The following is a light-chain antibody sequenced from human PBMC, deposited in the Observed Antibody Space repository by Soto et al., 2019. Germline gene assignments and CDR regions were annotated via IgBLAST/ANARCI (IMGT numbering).Light chain of an antibody. V-gene: IGKV3-15*01. J-gene: IGKJ4*01. Sequence: EIVMTQSPATLSASPGEGATLSCKAGQNVYNYLAWYQQRPGQPPRLLIYDASTRATGISARFSGSGYGTEFTLTISSPQSEDFAVYFCQQCRNWPLTFGGGTKVDIK. CDR1: QNVYNY. CDR2: DAS. CDR3: QQCRNWPLT.